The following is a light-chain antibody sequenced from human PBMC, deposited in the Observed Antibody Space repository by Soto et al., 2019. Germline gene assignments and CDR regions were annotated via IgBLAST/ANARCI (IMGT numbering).Light chain of an antibody. Sequence: QSVLTHPASVSGSPGQSITISCTGTSPDVGLYNYVSWYQQHPGKAPQLMIYEVSNRPSGVSHRFSGSKSGNTAALTISGLQAEDEADYYCTSYTTSSTYVFGTGTKLPVL. CDR2: EVS. CDR1: SPDVGLYNY. J-gene: IGLJ1*01. V-gene: IGLV2-14*01. CDR3: TSYTTSSTYV.